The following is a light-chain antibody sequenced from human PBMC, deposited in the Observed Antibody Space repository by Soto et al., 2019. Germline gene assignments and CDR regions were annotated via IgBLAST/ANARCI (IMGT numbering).Light chain of an antibody. CDR1: QGISSY. Sequence: DIQLTQSPSFLSASVGDRVTITCRASQGISSYLDWYQQKPGKAPKLLLYAASTLQSGVPSRFSVSVSGTEVTRTIRSRQTEDFATNYCKLLNSYTIFSPRTKVNIK. CDR3: KLLNSYTI. J-gene: IGKJ3*01. CDR2: AAS. V-gene: IGKV1-9*01.